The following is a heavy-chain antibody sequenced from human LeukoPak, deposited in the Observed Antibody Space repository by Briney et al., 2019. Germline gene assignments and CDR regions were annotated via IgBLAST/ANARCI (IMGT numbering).Heavy chain of an antibody. CDR2: IYYSGST. V-gene: IGHV4-59*08. CDR1: GVSISSYY. CDR3: ASTDSSGYEDFGAFDI. D-gene: IGHD3-22*01. J-gene: IGHJ3*02. Sequence: SETLSLTCTVSGVSISSYYLSWIRQPPGKGLEWIWYIYYSGSTNYNPSLKSRGTISVDTSKNQFSLKLSSVTAADTAVDYCASTDSSGYEDFGAFDIWGQGTMVTVSS.